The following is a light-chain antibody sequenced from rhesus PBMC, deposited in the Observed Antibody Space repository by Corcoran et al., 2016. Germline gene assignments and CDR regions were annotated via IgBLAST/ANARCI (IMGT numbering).Light chain of an antibody. J-gene: IGKJ1*01. CDR3: RQGYSTPWT. CDR1: QGITSY. Sequence: DIQMSQSPSSLSASVGDRVTITCRASQGITSYLNWYQQKPGKAPKLLIYYANSLASGVPSMYSGSGSVTDYTLTLSSLQPEDFATYYCRQGYSTPWTFGQGTKVAIK. V-gene: IGKV1-32*03. CDR2: YAN.